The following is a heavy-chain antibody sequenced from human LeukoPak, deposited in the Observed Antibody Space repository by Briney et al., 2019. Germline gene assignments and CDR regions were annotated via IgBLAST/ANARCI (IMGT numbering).Heavy chain of an antibody. CDR1: GYSFTNYW. D-gene: IGHD5-18*01. V-gene: IGHV5-51*01. CDR2: IYPGDSDT. CDR3: ASTRSWHRYGYGY. J-gene: IGHJ4*02. Sequence: GESLKISCKGSGYSFTNYWIGWVRQMPGKGLEWMGTIYPGDSDTRYSPSFEGQVTISADKSISTAYLQWSSLKASDTAMYYCASTRSWHRYGYGYWGQGTLVTVSS.